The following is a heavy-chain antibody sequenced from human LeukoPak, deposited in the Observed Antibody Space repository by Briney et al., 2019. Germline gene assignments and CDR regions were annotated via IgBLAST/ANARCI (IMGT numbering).Heavy chain of an antibody. J-gene: IGHJ4*02. D-gene: IGHD1-26*01. CDR2: IYHSGRT. Sequence: SETLSLTCTVSGGSISSSSYYWGWIRQPPGKGLEWIGTIYHSGRTDYNPSLKSRATISVDTSKNQFSLKLTSVTAADTAVYYCARGSGSYYRGVDYWGQGTLVTVSS. CDR3: ARGSGSYYRGVDY. V-gene: IGHV4-39*07. CDR1: GGSISSSSYY.